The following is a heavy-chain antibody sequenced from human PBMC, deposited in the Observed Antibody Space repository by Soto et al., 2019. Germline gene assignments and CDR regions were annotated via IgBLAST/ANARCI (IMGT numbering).Heavy chain of an antibody. D-gene: IGHD3-9*01. Sequence: QVQLQQWGAGPLRPLETLSLTCGVSGGSFSGYYWALIRQSPGKGLGWIGEINDRGSINYNPSLKSRVSISVDTSKNHYSLNLRSVTAADTAVYYCARESHDILTGPPWVWYFDLWGRGTLVTVSS. J-gene: IGHJ2*01. CDR3: ARESHDILTGPPWVWYFDL. CDR2: INDRGSI. CDR1: GGSFSGYY. V-gene: IGHV4-34*01.